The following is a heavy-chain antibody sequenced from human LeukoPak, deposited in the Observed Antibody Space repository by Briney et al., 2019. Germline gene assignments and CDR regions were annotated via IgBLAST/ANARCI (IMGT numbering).Heavy chain of an antibody. J-gene: IGHJ4*02. CDR1: GGSISSSNW. D-gene: IGHD3-10*01. CDR2: IYHSGST. Sequence: SETLSLTCAVAGGSISSSNWWSWVRQPPGKGLEWIGEIYHSGSTNYNPSLKSRVTISVDKSKNQFSLKLSSVTAADTPVYYCARDCHYGSGSYYIDYWGQGTLVTVSS. CDR3: ARDCHYGSGSYYIDY. V-gene: IGHV4-4*02.